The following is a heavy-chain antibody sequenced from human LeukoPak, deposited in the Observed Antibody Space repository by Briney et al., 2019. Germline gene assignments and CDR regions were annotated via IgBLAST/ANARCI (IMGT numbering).Heavy chain of an antibody. J-gene: IGHJ3*02. CDR2: IIPIFGTA. Sequence: ASVKVSCKASGGAFSSYAISWVRQAPGQGLEWMGRIIPIFGTANYAQKFQGRVTITTDESTSTAYMELSSLRSEDTAVYYCARSYSSGYDLGAFDIWGQGTMVTVSS. V-gene: IGHV1-69*05. CDR1: GGAFSSYA. CDR3: ARSYSSGYDLGAFDI. D-gene: IGHD3-22*01.